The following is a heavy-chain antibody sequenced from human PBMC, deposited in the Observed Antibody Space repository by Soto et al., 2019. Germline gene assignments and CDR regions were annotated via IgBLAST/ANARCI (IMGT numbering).Heavy chain of an antibody. CDR2: IRSKANSYAT. CDR1: GFTFSGSA. J-gene: IGHJ4*02. D-gene: IGHD5-12*01. CDR3: TRQAPALVSDPGGYEGPLDY. V-gene: IGHV3-73*02. Sequence: EVQLVESGGGLVQPGGSLKLSCAASGFTFSGSAMHWVRQASGKGLEWVGRIRSKANSYATAYAASVKGRFTISRDDSKNTAYLQIISLKTEDTAVYYCTRQAPALVSDPGGYEGPLDYWGQGTLVTVSS.